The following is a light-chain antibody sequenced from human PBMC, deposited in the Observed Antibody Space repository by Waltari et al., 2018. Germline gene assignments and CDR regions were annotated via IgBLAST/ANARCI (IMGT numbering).Light chain of an antibody. J-gene: IGLJ2*01. CDR2: GKN. Sequence: SSELTQDPAVSVALGQAVRITCQGDSLRSYYASWYQQKPGQAPVLVICGKNNRPSGIPDRFSGSSSGNTASLTITGAQAEDEADYYGNSRDSSGNHVVFGGGTKLTVL. V-gene: IGLV3-19*01. CDR1: SLRSYY. CDR3: NSRDSSGNHVV.